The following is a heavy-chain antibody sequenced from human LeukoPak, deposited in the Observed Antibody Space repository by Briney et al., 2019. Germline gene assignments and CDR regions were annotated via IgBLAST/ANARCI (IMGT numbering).Heavy chain of an antibody. Sequence: GGSLRLSCVASRFSFSNYWMHWVRQAPGPGLESVSRVKSDRSNPSYADSVKGRFTISRDNAENMLYLQMNTLGAEDTAVYYCARDIVSGSGSLDYWGQGTLVTVSS. J-gene: IGHJ4*02. V-gene: IGHV3-74*01. D-gene: IGHD3-10*01. CDR2: VKSDRSNP. CDR1: RFSFSNYW. CDR3: ARDIVSGSGSLDY.